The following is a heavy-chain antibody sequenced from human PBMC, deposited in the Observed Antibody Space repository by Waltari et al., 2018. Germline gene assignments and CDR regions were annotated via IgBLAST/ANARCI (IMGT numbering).Heavy chain of an antibody. D-gene: IGHD2-8*01. CDR3: TRAYDGVGKNWFDP. V-gene: IGHV3-74*01. Sequence: EVQLVESGGGLVQPGWSLRLSCAASGFTVSSSWIHWVRQAPGKGLVWVARIEGGGTRITSADSVKGRFTISRDNAKNTVYLQMSSLRAEDTAIYYCTRAYDGVGKNWFDPWGQGTLVTVSS. CDR2: IEGGGTRI. J-gene: IGHJ5*02. CDR1: GFTVSSSW.